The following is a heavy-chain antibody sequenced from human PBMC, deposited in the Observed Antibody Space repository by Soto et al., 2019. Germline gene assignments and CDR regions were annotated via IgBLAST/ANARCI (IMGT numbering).Heavy chain of an antibody. Sequence: VSCKASGGTFSSYAISWVRQAPGQGLEWMGGIIPIFGTANYAQKFQGRVTITADKSTSTAYMELSSLRSEDTAVYYCAEAPPTSGYYYGMDVWGQGTTVTVSS. CDR3: AEAPPTSGYYYGMDV. CDR1: GGTFSSYA. D-gene: IGHD3-10*01. CDR2: IIPIFGTA. V-gene: IGHV1-69*06. J-gene: IGHJ6*02.